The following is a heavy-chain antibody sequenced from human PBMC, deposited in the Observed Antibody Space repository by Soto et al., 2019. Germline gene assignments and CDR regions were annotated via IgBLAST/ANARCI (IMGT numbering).Heavy chain of an antibody. CDR1: GYSISSGYY. J-gene: IGHJ4*02. V-gene: IGHV4-38-2*02. CDR2: IYHSGST. CDR3: AREWWTAMVRQLDY. Sequence: SETLSLTCAVSGYSISSGYYWGFIRQPPGKGLEWIGSIYHSGSTYYNPSLKSRVTISVDTSKNQFSLELSSVTAADTAVYYCAREWWTAMVRQLDYWGQGTLVTVSS. D-gene: IGHD5-18*01.